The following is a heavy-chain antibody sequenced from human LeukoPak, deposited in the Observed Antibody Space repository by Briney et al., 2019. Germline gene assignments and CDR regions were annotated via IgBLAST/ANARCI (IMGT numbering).Heavy chain of an antibody. D-gene: IGHD2-15*01. J-gene: IGHJ1*01. V-gene: IGHV1-69*04. Sequence: SVKVSFKASGGTFSIYAISWVRQAPGQGLEWMGRIIPILGIANYAQKFQGRVTITADKSTSTAYMELSSLRSEDTAVYYCASYCSGGSCRPEYFQHWGQGTLVTVSS. CDR2: IIPILGIA. CDR1: GGTFSIYA. CDR3: ASYCSGGSCRPEYFQH.